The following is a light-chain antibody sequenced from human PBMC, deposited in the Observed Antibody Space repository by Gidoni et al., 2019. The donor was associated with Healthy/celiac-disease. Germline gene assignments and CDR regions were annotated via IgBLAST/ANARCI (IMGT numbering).Light chain of an antibody. CDR2: GAS. Sequence: EIVLTQSTATLSVSPGERATLSCRASQSVSSNLAWYQQKPGQAPRLLIYGASTRATGIPASFSGSGSGTEFTLTISSLQSEDFAVYYCQQYNNWPPGITFGPGTKVDIK. CDR3: QQYNNWPPGIT. V-gene: IGKV3-15*01. CDR1: QSVSSN. J-gene: IGKJ3*01.